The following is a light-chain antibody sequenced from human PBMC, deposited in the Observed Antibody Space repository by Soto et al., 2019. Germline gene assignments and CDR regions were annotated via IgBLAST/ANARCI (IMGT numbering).Light chain of an antibody. J-gene: IGKJ3*01. CDR3: QQSYTTLFT. CDR1: QSTSNY. CDR2: AAS. Sequence: DLQMTQSPSSLSASVGDRVTITCRARQSTSNYLNWYQQKPGKAPKILIYAASSLQSGVPSSFSGSGSGTDFTLTISSLQPEDFATYSCQQSYTTLFTFGPGTNVHI. V-gene: IGKV1-39*01.